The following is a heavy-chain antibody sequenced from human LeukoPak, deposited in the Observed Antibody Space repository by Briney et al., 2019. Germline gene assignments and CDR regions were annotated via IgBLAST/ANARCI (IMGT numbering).Heavy chain of an antibody. J-gene: IGHJ4*02. CDR2: IYHSGST. Sequence: SETLSLTCTVSGYSISSGYYWGWIRQSPGKGLEWIGSIYHSGSTNYNPSLKSRVTISVDKSKNQFSLKLSSVTAADTAVYYCARDNEYRGQGTLVTVSS. V-gene: IGHV4-38-2*02. CDR3: ARDNEY. CDR1: GYSISSGYY.